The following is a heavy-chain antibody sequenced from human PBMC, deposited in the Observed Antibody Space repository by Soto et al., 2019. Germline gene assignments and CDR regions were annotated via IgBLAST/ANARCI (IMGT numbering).Heavy chain of an antibody. J-gene: IGHJ6*02. V-gene: IGHV4-59*01. CDR2: IYYSGST. Sequence: PSETLSLTCTVSGGSISSYYWSWIRQPPGKGLEWIGYIYYSGSTNYNPSLKRRVSISVDTPKNQFSLRLTSMTAADTAVYYCARTEYRNKFVIYYYGMDVWGQGTTVTVSS. D-gene: IGHD3-16*02. CDR3: ARTEYRNKFVIYYYGMDV. CDR1: GGSISSYY.